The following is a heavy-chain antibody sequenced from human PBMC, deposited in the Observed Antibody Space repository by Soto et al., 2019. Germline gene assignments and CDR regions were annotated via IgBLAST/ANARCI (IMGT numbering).Heavy chain of an antibody. V-gene: IGHV4-31*03. J-gene: IGHJ4*02. CDR1: GGSISSGGYY. D-gene: IGHD3-22*01. Sequence: SETLSLTCTVSGGSISSGGYYWSWIRQHPGKGLEWIGYIYYSGSTYYNPSLKSRVTISVDTSKNQFSLKLSSVTAADTAVYYCARDTNGYLDYWGQGTLVTVSS. CDR2: IYYSGST. CDR3: ARDTNGYLDY.